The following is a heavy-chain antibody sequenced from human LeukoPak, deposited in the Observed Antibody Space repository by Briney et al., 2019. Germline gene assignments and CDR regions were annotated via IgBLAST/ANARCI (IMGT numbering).Heavy chain of an antibody. V-gene: IGHV3-23*01. J-gene: IGHJ4*02. CDR1: GFTFSSYA. D-gene: IGHD2-2*01. CDR2: ISGSGGST. Sequence: GGSLRLSCAASGFTFSSYAMSWVRQAPGKGLEWVSAISGSGGSTYYADSVKGRFTISRDNSKNTLYLQVNSLRAEDTAVYYCASPLAYCSSTSCSKADYWGQGTLVTVSS. CDR3: ASPLAYCSSTSCSKADY.